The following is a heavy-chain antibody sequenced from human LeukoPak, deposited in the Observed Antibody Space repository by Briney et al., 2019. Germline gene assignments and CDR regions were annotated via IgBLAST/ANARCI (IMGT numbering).Heavy chain of an antibody. Sequence: SETLSLTCTVSGGSISSYYWSWIRQPPGKGLEWIGHISYSGSTNYNPSLKSRVTISVDTSKNQFSLKLTSVTAADTAVYYCARGHDGVVGWFAPWGRGTLVTVSS. CDR2: ISYSGST. D-gene: IGHD2-15*01. V-gene: IGHV4-59*01. J-gene: IGHJ5*02. CDR1: GGSISSYY. CDR3: ARGHDGVVGWFAP.